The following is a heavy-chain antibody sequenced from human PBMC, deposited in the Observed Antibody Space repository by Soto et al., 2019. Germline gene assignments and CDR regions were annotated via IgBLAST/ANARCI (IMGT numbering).Heavy chain of an antibody. D-gene: IGHD6-19*01. V-gene: IGHV4-61*01. Sequence: QVQLQESGPGLVKPSETLSLTCTVSGGSVSSGSYYWSWIRQPPGKGLEWIGYIYYSGSTNYNQSLKSRVTISVDTSKNQFSRKLRSVTAADTGVYYWASYSSGWYAVGYWGQGTLVTVSS. CDR3: ASYSSGWYAVGY. CDR2: IYYSGST. J-gene: IGHJ4*02. CDR1: GGSVSSGSYY.